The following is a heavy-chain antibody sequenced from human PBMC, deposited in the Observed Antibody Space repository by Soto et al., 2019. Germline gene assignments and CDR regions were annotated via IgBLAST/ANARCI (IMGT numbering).Heavy chain of an antibody. Sequence: QVQLQQWGAGLLKASETLSLTCAVYGGSFSGYYWSWIRQPPGKGLEWIGDINHRGSTNCNPSLKRRVTISVDTSKNQFSLKVRSVTAADTAVYYCARGLTTVTTVGYFDYWGHGTLVTFSS. D-gene: IGHD4-17*01. CDR1: GGSFSGYY. J-gene: IGHJ4*01. CDR3: ARGLTTVTTVGYFDY. V-gene: IGHV4-34*01. CDR2: INHRGST.